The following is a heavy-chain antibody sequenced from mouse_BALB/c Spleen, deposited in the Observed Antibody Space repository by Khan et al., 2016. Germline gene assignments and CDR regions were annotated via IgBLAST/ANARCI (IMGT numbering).Heavy chain of an antibody. CDR1: GYTFTNYG. CDR3: EEDYYVSNWLDY. V-gene: IGHV9-3*02. CDR2: INPNTGEP. J-gene: IGHJ3*01. D-gene: IGHD1-1*01. Sequence: QIQLVQSGPELKKPGETVKISCKASGYTFTNYGMNWVKQAPGKGLKWIGWINPNTGEPTYAEEFKGRFAFSLDTSASTAYLQINHLTHEDSATYFCEEDYYVSNWLDYWGQGTQVTVSA.